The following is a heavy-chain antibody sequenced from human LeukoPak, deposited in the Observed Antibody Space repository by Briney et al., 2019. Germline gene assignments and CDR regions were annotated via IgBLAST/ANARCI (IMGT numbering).Heavy chain of an antibody. Sequence: GGSLRLSCAASGFTFSSYSMNWVRQAPGKGLEWVSSISSSSSYIYYADSVKGRFTISRDNAKNSLYLQMNSLRAEDTAVYYCAKDLRYYGSGSSLDYWGQGTLVTVSS. J-gene: IGHJ4*02. CDR2: ISSSSSYI. CDR3: AKDLRYYGSGSSLDY. CDR1: GFTFSSYS. V-gene: IGHV3-21*01. D-gene: IGHD3-10*01.